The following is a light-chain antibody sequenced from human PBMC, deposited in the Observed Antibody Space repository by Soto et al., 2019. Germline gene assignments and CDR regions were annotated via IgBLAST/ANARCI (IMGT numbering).Light chain of an antibody. Sequence: QSALTQPASVSFSPGQSITISCTGTSSDVGAYNFVSWHQQHPGKAPKLMIYNVYDRPSGISYRFSGSKSGNTASLTISGLQGEDEADYYCSAYTVSRTYVFGTGTKVTVL. CDR3: SAYTVSRTYV. CDR2: NVY. J-gene: IGLJ1*01. CDR1: SSDVGAYNF. V-gene: IGLV2-14*03.